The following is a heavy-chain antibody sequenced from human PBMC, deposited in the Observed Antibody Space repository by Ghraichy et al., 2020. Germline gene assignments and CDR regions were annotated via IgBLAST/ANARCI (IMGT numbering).Heavy chain of an antibody. D-gene: IGHD1-7*01. CDR3: ARGDLESYTNYAGMLAYYYCGMDV. J-gene: IGHJ6*02. V-gene: IGHV4-59*01. CDR2: VYHSGST. CDR1: GGSIKNYY. Sequence: SETLSLTCTVSGGSIKNYYWSWIRQPPGKGLEWIGYVYHSGSTNYNPSLKSRVTISVDTSKNQFSLRLRSVTAADTAVYYCARGDLESYTNYAGMLAYYYCGMDVGGQGTTVTVAS.